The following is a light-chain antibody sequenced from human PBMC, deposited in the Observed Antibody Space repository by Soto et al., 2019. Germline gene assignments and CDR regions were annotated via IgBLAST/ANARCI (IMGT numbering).Light chain of an antibody. CDR2: GAF. CDR1: QSVSSN. V-gene: IGKV3-15*01. CDR3: QQRSNWPPWT. J-gene: IGKJ1*01. Sequence: EIVMTQSPPNLSLSPCDRATLSCRTSQSVSSNLAWYQQKPGQAPSLLIYGAFTRATGIPARFSGTGSGTEFTLTISSLQSEDFAVYYCQQRSNWPPWTFGQGTKVDIK.